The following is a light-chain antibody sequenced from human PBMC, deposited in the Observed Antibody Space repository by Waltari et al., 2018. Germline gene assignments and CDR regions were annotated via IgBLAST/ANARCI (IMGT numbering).Light chain of an antibody. V-gene: IGKV4-1*01. CDR3: QQYYSSPPT. CDR1: QNLLYSSNNKNF. Sequence: DIVMTQSPDSLAVSLGERATINCKSSQNLLYSSNNKNFLGWYQLKPGQPPKLRMYLSSTRESGVPDRFSGSGSETDFTLTISSLQAEDVAVYYCQQYYSSPPTFGQGTRVEI. CDR2: LSS. J-gene: IGKJ1*01.